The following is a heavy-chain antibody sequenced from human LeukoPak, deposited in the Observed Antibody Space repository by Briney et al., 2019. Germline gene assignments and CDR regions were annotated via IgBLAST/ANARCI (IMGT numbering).Heavy chain of an antibody. Sequence: GASVKVSCKASGYTFTGYYMHWVRQAPGQGLEWMGWINPNSGGTNYAKKFQGWVTMTRDASISTAYMELSRLRSDDTAVYYCARNGPDYYYYYMDVWGKGTTVTVSS. CDR1: GYTFTGYY. J-gene: IGHJ6*03. CDR3: ARNGPDYYYYYMDV. D-gene: IGHD2-8*01. CDR2: INPNSGGT. V-gene: IGHV1-2*04.